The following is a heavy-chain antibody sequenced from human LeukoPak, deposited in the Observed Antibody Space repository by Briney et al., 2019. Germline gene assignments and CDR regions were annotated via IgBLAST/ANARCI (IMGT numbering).Heavy chain of an antibody. CDR3: ARRADYYDSSGLALWFDP. CDR2: ISAYNGNT. Sequence: ASVKVSCKSSGYTFTSYGISWVRQAPGQGLEWMGWISAYNGNTNYAQKLQGRVTMTTDTSTSTAYMELRSLRSDDTAVYYCARRADYYDSSGLALWFDPWGQGTLVTVSS. CDR1: GYTFTSYG. V-gene: IGHV1-18*01. J-gene: IGHJ5*02. D-gene: IGHD3-22*01.